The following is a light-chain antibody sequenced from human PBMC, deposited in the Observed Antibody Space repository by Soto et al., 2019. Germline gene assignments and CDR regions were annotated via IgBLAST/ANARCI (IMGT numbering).Light chain of an antibody. CDR1: QAIRND. Sequence: AIQMTQSPSSLSSSVGDRVIITCRASQAIRNDLGWYQQKPGKAPKLLIYTASTLQSGVPSRLSGSGSGTDFTLTISSMQPEDFATYYCQQSYSTPLFGGGTKVDIK. V-gene: IGKV1-6*01. J-gene: IGKJ4*01. CDR3: QQSYSTPL. CDR2: TAS.